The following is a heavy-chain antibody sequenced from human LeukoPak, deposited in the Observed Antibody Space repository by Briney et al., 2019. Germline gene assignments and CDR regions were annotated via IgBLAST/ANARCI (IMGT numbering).Heavy chain of an antibody. CDR2: IYYSGST. Sequence: SETLSLTCTVSGGSISSYYWSWIRQPPGKGLEWIGYIYYSGSTNYNPSLKSRVTISVDTSKNQFSLKLSSVTAADTAVYYWASREYYYDSSGYPHLFDYWGQGTLVTVSS. V-gene: IGHV4-59*01. J-gene: IGHJ4*02. CDR1: GGSISSYY. D-gene: IGHD3-22*01. CDR3: ASREYYYDSSGYPHLFDY.